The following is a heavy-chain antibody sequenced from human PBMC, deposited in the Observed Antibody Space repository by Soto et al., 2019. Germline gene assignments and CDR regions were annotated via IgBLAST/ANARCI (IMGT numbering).Heavy chain of an antibody. V-gene: IGHV3-33*01. D-gene: IGHD6-19*01. CDR3: ERTNSSGFYFDY. CDR2: IWYDGSNK. CDR1: GFTFSSYG. Sequence: QVQLVESGGGVVQPGRSLRLSCAASGFTFSSYGMHWVRQAPGKGLEWVAVIWYDGSNKYYADSVKGRFTIYRDNSKNTLYLQMNSLRAEDTAVYYCERTNSSGFYFDYWDQGTLVTVSS. J-gene: IGHJ4*02.